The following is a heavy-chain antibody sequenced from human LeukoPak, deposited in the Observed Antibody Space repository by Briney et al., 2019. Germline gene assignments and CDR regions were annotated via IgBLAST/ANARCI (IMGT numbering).Heavy chain of an antibody. CDR1: GRTFSSYA. J-gene: IGHJ6*03. V-gene: IGHV1-69*05. CDR2: IIPIFGTA. Sequence: AASVKVSCKASGRTFSSYAISWVRQDPGQGLEWMGGIIPIFGTANYAQKFQDRVTITTDESTSTAYMELSSLRSEDTAVYYCARSIAVAGTDPYYYYYMDVWGKGTTVTVSS. D-gene: IGHD6-19*01. CDR3: ARSIAVAGTDPYYYYYMDV.